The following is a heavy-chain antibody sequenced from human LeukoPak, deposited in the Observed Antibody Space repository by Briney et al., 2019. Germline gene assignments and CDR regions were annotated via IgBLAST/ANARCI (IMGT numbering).Heavy chain of an antibody. Sequence: GGSLRLSCAASGFTFSSYGMHWVRQAPGRGLEWVAVISYDGSNKYYADSVKGRFTISRDNSKNTLYLKMNSLRAEDTAVYYCAKDSVGEGRVVPAAMAYNWFDPWGQGTLVTVSS. J-gene: IGHJ5*02. CDR3: AKDSVGEGRVVPAAMAYNWFDP. D-gene: IGHD2-2*01. CDR1: GFTFSSYG. CDR2: ISYDGSNK. V-gene: IGHV3-30*18.